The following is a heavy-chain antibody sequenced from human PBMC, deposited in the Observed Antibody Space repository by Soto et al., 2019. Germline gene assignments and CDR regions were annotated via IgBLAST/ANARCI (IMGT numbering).Heavy chain of an antibody. Sequence: PSETLSLTCTVSGGSISSGGYYWSWIRQHPGKGLEWIGYIYYSGSTYYNPSLKSRVTISVDTSKNQFSLKLSSVTAADTAVYYCARGGSCSGGSCYSVDWFDSWGQGTLVTVSS. V-gene: IGHV4-31*03. CDR3: ARGGSCSGGSCYSVDWFDS. J-gene: IGHJ5*01. CDR2: IYYSGST. CDR1: GGSISSGGYY. D-gene: IGHD2-15*01.